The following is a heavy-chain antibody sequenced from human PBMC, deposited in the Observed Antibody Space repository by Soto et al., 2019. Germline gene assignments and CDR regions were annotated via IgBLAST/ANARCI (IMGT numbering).Heavy chain of an antibody. CDR1: GGAISSSSYY. V-gene: IGHV4-39*01. J-gene: IGHJ4*02. CDR2: IYYSGST. Sequence: PSETLSLTCTVSGGAISSSSYYWGWIRQPPGKGLEWIGSIYYSGSTYYNPSLKSRVTISVDTSKNQFSLKLSSVTAADTAVYYCARQSDYLSYWGQGTLVTVSS. D-gene: IGHD4-17*01. CDR3: ARQSDYLSY.